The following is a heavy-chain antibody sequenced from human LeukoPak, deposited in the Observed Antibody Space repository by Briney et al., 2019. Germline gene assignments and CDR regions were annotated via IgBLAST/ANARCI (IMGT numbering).Heavy chain of an antibody. CDR1: GFTFSSYA. D-gene: IGHD3-10*01. J-gene: IGHJ4*02. CDR2: ISYDGSNK. CDR3: ARDQDGSGSYYRSGHHY. V-gene: IGHV3-30-3*01. Sequence: PGRSLRLSCAASGFTFSSYAMHWVRQAPGKGLEWVAVISYDGSNKYYVDSVKGRFTISRDNSKNTLYLQMNSLRAEDTAVYYCARDQDGSGSYYRSGHHYWGQGTLVTVSS.